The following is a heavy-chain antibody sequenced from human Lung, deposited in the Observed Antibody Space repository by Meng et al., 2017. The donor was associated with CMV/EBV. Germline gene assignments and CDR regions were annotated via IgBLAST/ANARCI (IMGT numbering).Heavy chain of an antibody. CDR1: GDRFTGYY. J-gene: IGHJ4*02. D-gene: IGHD2-21*01. Sequence: ASXXVSXKASGDRFTGYYIHWLRQAPGQGLEWMGRIDSNSGGTKYPQKFQGRVSMTRDTSISTAYMELNRLTSDDTALYYCARSRAYCGSDCQPPDYWGQGTPVTVSS. V-gene: IGHV1-2*06. CDR2: IDSNSGGT. CDR3: ARSRAYCGSDCQPPDY.